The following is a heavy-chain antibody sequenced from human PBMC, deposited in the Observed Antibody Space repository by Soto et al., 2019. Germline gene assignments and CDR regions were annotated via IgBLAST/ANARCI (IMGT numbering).Heavy chain of an antibody. V-gene: IGHV6-1*01. CDR2: TYYRSKWYN. CDR1: GDSVSSNSAA. CDR3: ARGGGYSSSSGYDY. D-gene: IGHD6-13*01. J-gene: IGHJ4*02. Sequence: SQTLSLTCAISGDSVSSNSAAWNWTRQSPSRGLEWLGRTYYRSKWYNDYAVSVKSRITINPDTSKNQFSLQLNSVTPEDTAVYYCARGGGYSSSSGYDYWGQGTLVTVSS.